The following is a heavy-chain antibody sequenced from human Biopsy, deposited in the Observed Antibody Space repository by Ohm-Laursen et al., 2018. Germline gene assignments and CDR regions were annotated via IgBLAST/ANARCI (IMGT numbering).Heavy chain of an antibody. V-gene: IGHV3-66*04. CDR3: ARHHCTNGVCLGVYFDY. Sequence: SLRLSCSASGFTFSSYVMSWVRQAPGKGLEWVSVIYTGGTTHYADSVRGRFTISRDNSKNTLYLQMNSLRAEDTAVYYCARHHCTNGVCLGVYFDYWGQGTLVIVSS. CDR1: GFTFSSYV. CDR2: IYTGGTT. J-gene: IGHJ4*02. D-gene: IGHD2-8*01.